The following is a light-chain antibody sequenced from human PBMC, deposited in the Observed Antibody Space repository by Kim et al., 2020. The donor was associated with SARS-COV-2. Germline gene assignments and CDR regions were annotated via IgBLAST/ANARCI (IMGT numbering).Light chain of an antibody. Sequence: LCQPVRITYQGDSLRGYYASWYQQKPGQAPVLVIYGKNNRPSGIPYRFSGSSSGNTASLTITGAQAEDEADYYCNSRDSSGNHQVVFGGGTQLTVL. V-gene: IGLV3-19*01. CDR2: GKN. CDR1: SLRGYY. CDR3: NSRDSSGNHQVV. J-gene: IGLJ2*01.